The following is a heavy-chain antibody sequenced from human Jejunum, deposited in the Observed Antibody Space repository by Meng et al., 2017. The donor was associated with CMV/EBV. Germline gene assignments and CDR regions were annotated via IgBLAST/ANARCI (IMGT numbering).Heavy chain of an antibody. Sequence: FTFSNSLIRWVRQAPGKGLEWVANIQEDGREKYYVDSVKGRFTISRDNAKKSLYLQMNSLRAADTAVYYSAISPKDVLLPVAMTGWGQGTLVTVSS. CDR1: FTFSNSL. J-gene: IGHJ4*01. D-gene: IGHD3-22*01. CDR2: IQEDGREK. CDR3: AISPKDVLLPVAMTG. V-gene: IGHV3-7*03.